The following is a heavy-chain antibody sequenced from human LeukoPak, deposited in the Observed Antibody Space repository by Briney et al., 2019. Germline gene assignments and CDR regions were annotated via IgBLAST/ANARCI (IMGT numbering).Heavy chain of an antibody. CDR3: ARAPPYYDILTGYYRYYYYGMDV. CDR1: GGSISSYY. D-gene: IGHD3-9*01. V-gene: IGHV4-59*01. J-gene: IGHJ6*02. CDR2: IYYSGST. Sequence: SETLSLTCTVSGGSISSYYWSWIRQPPGKGLEWIGYIYYSGSTNYNPSLKSRVTISVDTSKNQFSLKLSSVTAADTAVYYCARAPPYYDILTGYYRYYYYGMDVWGQGTMVTVSS.